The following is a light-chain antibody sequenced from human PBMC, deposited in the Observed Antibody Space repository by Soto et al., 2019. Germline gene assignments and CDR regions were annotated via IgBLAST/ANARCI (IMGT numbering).Light chain of an antibody. J-gene: IGKJ1*01. Sequence: EIVLTQSPGTLSLSPGERATLSCRASQSVSSYLAWYQKKPGQAPRLLIYDATNRATGIPARFSGSGSGTDFTLTISSLEPEDFAVYYWQQRSDWPTPFGQGTRVEI. CDR2: DAT. V-gene: IGKV3-11*01. CDR3: QQRSDWPTP. CDR1: QSVSSY.